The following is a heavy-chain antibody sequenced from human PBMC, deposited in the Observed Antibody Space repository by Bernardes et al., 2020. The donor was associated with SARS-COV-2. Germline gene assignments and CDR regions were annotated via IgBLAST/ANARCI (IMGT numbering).Heavy chain of an antibody. CDR3: AKDKPDSSSWTSFDY. Sequence: GGSLRLSCAASGFTFDDYTMHWVRQAPGKGLEWVSLISWDGGSTYYADSVKGRFTISRDNSKNSLYLQMNSLRTEDTALYYCAKDKPDSSSWTSFDYWGQGTLVTVSS. J-gene: IGHJ4*02. CDR1: GFTFDDYT. CDR2: ISWDGGST. V-gene: IGHV3-43*01. D-gene: IGHD6-13*01.